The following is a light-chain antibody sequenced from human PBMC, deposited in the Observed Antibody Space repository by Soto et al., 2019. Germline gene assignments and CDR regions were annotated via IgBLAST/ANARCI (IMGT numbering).Light chain of an antibody. CDR2: WAS. Sequence: IVMTQSPDSLAVSLGERATINCKSSQIFLYSSNNNNYLAWYQQKPGQPPKLLIYWASTRESGVPDRFRGSGSGTDFTLTISSLQAEDVAVYYCQQYYSNPGTFGQGTKVDIK. CDR1: QIFLYSSNNNNY. CDR3: QQYYSNPGT. V-gene: IGKV4-1*01. J-gene: IGKJ1*01.